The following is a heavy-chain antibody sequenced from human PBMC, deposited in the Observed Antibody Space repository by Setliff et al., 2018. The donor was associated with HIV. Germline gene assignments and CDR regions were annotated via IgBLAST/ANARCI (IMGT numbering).Heavy chain of an antibody. Sequence: ASVKVSCKASGYTFTNYDINWVRQATGQALEWMGWMNPNSGSTGYAQKFQGRVTITRNTSTSTAYMELSSLRSEDTAVYYCARDPPGYGDSNDFWGQGTLVTVSS. CDR1: GYTFTNYD. CDR3: ARDPPGYGDSNDF. CDR2: MNPNSGST. V-gene: IGHV1-8*01. J-gene: IGHJ4*02. D-gene: IGHD4-17*01.